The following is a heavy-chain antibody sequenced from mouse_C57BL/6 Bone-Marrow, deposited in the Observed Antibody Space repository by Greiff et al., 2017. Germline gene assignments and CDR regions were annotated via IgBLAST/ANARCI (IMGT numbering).Heavy chain of an antibody. D-gene: IGHD3-2*02. Sequence: EVHLVESGGGLVQPGGSLKLSCAASGFTFSDYYMYWVRQTPEKRLEWVAYISNGGGSTYYPDTVKGRFTISRDNAKNTLYLQMSRLKSEDTAMYYCARQGGAAQATFAYWGQGTLVTVSA. J-gene: IGHJ3*01. CDR2: ISNGGGST. CDR1: GFTFSDYY. V-gene: IGHV5-12*01. CDR3: ARQGGAAQATFAY.